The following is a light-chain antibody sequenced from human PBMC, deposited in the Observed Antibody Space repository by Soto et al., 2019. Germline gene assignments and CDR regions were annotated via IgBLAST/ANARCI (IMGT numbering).Light chain of an antibody. V-gene: IGLV2-8*01. Sequence: QSVLNHAAYGTGAHGQSVPIICNGNSSDVGGYNYVSWYQQHPGKAPKLMIYEVSKRPSGVPDRFSGSKSGNTASLTVSGLQAEDEADYYCSSYAGSNNYVFGTGTKVTVL. J-gene: IGLJ1*01. CDR3: SSYAGSNNYV. CDR1: SSDVGGYNY. CDR2: EVS.